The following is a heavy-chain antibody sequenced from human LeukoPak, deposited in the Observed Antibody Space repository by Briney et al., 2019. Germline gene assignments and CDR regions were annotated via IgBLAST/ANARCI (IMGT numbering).Heavy chain of an antibody. J-gene: IGHJ4*02. CDR3: ARGQRNYFDY. V-gene: IGHV3-48*01. CDR1: GFTFSSYS. Sequence: GGSLRLSCAASGFTFSSYSMNWVRQAPGKGLEWVSYISSSSSTIYYADSVKGRFTISRDNAKNSLYLQMNSLRAEDTAVYYCARGQRNYFDYWGQGTLVTVSS. CDR2: ISSSSSTI.